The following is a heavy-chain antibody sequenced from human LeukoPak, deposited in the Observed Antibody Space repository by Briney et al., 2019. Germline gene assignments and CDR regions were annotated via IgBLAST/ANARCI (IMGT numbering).Heavy chain of an antibody. Sequence: GGSLRLSCAASGFTFSSYSVNWVRQAPGKGLEWVSYISSSSSTIYYVESVKGRFTISRDNAKNSLYLQMNSLRAEDTAVYYCARGDPDYDILTGYYPSAYWGQGTLVTVSS. V-gene: IGHV3-48*01. CDR2: ISSSSSTI. CDR3: ARGDPDYDILTGYYPSAY. D-gene: IGHD3-9*01. J-gene: IGHJ4*02. CDR1: GFTFSSYS.